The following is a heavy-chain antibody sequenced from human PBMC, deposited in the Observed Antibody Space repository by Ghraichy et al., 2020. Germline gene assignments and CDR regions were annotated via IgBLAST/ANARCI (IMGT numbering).Heavy chain of an antibody. V-gene: IGHV4-39*01. CDR1: GDSINSGYYY. J-gene: IGHJ3*02. Sequence: ESLNISCTVSGDSINSGYYYWSWIRQPPGKGLEWIGSIYYSGSTYYNPSLKSRVTISVDTSKNQFSLKLSSVTAADTAVYYCVFTPWAFDIWGQGTMVIVSS. D-gene: IGHD3-9*01. CDR3: VFTPWAFDI. CDR2: IYYSGST.